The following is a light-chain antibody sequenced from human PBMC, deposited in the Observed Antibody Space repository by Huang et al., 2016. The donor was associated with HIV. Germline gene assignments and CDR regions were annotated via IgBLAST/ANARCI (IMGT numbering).Light chain of an antibody. CDR1: QSVNNK. Sequence: EVVMTQSPVTLSVFPGERATLSCRASQSVNNKLDCFQQKPGPAPRLRIHDASIRATGVPDRFSGSGSGTEFTLTISSLQSEDFAVYYCQQYNNWPPWTFGQGTKVEIK. J-gene: IGKJ1*01. V-gene: IGKV3-15*01. CDR3: QQYNNWPPWT. CDR2: DAS.